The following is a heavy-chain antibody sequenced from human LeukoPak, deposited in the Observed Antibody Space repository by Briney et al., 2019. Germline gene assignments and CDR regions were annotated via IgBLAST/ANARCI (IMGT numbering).Heavy chain of an antibody. CDR3: SRDYWDYFDY. J-gene: IGHJ4*02. V-gene: IGHV3-48*03. D-gene: IGHD2-15*01. CDR1: GFTFSSYE. Sequence: GGSLRLSCAASGFTFSSYEMNWVRQAPGKGLEWVSYISSSGSTIYYADSVKGRFTISRDNAKNSLYLQMNSLRAEDTAVYYCSRDYWDYFDYWGQGTLVTVSS. CDR2: ISSSGSTI.